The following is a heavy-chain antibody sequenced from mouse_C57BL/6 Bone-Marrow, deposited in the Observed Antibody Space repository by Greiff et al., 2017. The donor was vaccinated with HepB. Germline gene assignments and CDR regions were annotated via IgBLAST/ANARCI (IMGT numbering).Heavy chain of an antibody. V-gene: IGHV2-5*01. D-gene: IGHD1-1*01. CDR3: AKMGITTVVEGAMDY. CDR2: IWRGGST. Sequence: VQLKESGPGLVQPSQSLSITCTVSGFSLTSYGVHWVRQSPGKGLEWLGVIWRGGSTDYNAAFMSRLSITKDNSKSQVFFKMNSLQADDTAIYYCAKMGITTVVEGAMDYWGQGTSVTVSS. CDR1: GFSLTSYG. J-gene: IGHJ4*01.